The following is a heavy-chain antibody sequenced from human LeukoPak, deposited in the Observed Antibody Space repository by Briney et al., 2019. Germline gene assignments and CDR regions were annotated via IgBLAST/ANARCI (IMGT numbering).Heavy chain of an antibody. J-gene: IGHJ6*02. V-gene: IGHV3-23*01. Sequence: GGSLRLSCAASGFTFRNYAMNWVRQAPGKGLEWVAFIRSDGDSSYHADSVKGRFTISRDNSKNTLSLQMNSLRADDTGVYCCAKGYGMDVWGQGTTVTVSS. CDR2: IRSDGDSS. CDR1: GFTFRNYA. CDR3: AKGYGMDV.